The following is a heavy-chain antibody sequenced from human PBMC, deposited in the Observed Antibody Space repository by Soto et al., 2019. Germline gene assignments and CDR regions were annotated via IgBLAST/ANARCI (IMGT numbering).Heavy chain of an antibody. Sequence: QITLKESGPTLVKPTQTLTLTCTFSGFSLSTSGVGVGWIRQPPGKALEWLALIYWDDDKRYSPSLKSRLTSTKDTSKNQVVLTMTNMDPVDTATYYCAHAMTTVTPNRSDFDYWGQGTLVTVSS. CDR2: IYWDDDK. CDR3: AHAMTTVTPNRSDFDY. CDR1: GFSLSTSGVG. V-gene: IGHV2-5*02. J-gene: IGHJ4*02. D-gene: IGHD4-17*01.